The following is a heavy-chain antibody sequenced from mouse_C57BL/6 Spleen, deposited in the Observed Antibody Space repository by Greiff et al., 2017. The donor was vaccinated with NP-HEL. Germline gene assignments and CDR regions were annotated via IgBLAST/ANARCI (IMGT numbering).Heavy chain of an antibody. CDR1: GFTFSNYW. J-gene: IGHJ1*03. CDR2: IRLKSDNYAT. V-gene: IGHV6-3*01. CDR3: TGGPGYFDV. Sequence: EVKLQESGGGLVQPGGSMKLSCVASGFTFSNYWMNWVRQSPEKGLEWVAQIRLKSDNYATHYAESVKGRFTISRDDSKSSVYLQMNNLRAEDTGIYYCTGGPGYFDVWGTGTTVTVSS.